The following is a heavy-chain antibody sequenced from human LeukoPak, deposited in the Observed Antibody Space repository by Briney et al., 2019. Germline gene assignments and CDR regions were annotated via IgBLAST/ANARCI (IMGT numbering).Heavy chain of an antibody. CDR3: AKEEPLGGSGDQFDY. V-gene: IGHV3-30*18. CDR2: ISYDGSNK. Sequence: GGSLRLSCAASGFTFSSYGMHWVRQAPGKRLEWVAVISYDGSNKYYADSVKGRFTISRDNSKNTLYLQMNSLRAEDTAVYYCAKEEPLGGSGDQFDYWGQGTPVTVSS. D-gene: IGHD3-10*01. CDR1: GFTFSSYG. J-gene: IGHJ4*02.